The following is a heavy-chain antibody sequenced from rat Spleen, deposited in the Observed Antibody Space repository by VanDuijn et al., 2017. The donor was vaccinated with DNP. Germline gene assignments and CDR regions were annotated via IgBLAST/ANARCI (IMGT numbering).Heavy chain of an antibody. D-gene: IGHD1-1*01. J-gene: IGHJ4*01. CDR2: ISTTGGST. V-gene: IGHV5-25*01. CDR1: GFTFSNYD. Sequence: EVQLVESGGGLVQPGRSLKLSCAASGFTFSNYDMAWVRQAPTKGLEWVASISTTGGSTYYRDSVKGRFTVSRDNAKSTLYLQMDSLRSEDTATYYCARWGYSGDGAMDAWGQGTSVTVSS. CDR3: ARWGYSGDGAMDA.